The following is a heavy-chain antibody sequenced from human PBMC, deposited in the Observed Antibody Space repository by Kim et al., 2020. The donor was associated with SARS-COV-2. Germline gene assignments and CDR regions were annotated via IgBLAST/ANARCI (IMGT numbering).Heavy chain of an antibody. J-gene: IGHJ4*01. CDR3: VKDLGFRGTTFNPYFDY. CDR1: GFTFDGYA. Sequence: GGSLRLSCAASGFTFDGYAIHWVRQVPGKGLEWVSGISWNSNNIDYADSVKGRFIISRDNAKNNLFLQMNSLRAEDTAFYYCVKDLGFRGTTFNPYFDY. V-gene: IGHV3-9*01. D-gene: IGHD1-26*01. CDR2: ISWNSNNI.